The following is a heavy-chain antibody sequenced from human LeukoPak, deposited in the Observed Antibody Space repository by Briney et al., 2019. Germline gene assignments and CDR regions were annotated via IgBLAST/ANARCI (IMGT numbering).Heavy chain of an antibody. D-gene: IGHD5-12*01. Sequence: SETLSLTCTVSGGSISSSSYYWGWIRQPPGKGLEWIGSIYYSGSTYYNPSLKSRVTISVDTSKNQFSLKLSSVTAADTAVYYCARVGYSGYDAFDYWGQGTLVTVSS. V-gene: IGHV4-39*07. J-gene: IGHJ4*02. CDR2: IYYSGST. CDR3: ARVGYSGYDAFDY. CDR1: GGSISSSSYY.